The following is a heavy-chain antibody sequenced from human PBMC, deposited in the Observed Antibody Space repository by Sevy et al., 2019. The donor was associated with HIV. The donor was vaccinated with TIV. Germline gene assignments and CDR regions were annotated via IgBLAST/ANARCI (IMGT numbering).Heavy chain of an antibody. CDR3: ARESSIVVVPAAMGYNWFDP. Sequence: GESLKISCAASGFTFSSYSMNWVRQAPGKGLEWVSYISSSSTIYYADSVKGRFTISRDNAKNSLYLQMNSLRAEDTAVYYCARESSIVVVPAAMGYNWFDPWGQGTLVTVSS. D-gene: IGHD2-2*01. CDR1: GFTFSSYS. J-gene: IGHJ5*02. CDR2: ISSSSTI. V-gene: IGHV3-48*01.